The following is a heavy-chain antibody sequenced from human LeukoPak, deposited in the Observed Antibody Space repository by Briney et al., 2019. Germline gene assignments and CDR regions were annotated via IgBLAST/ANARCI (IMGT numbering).Heavy chain of an antibody. D-gene: IGHD6-19*01. J-gene: IGHJ4*02. CDR3: AKGGWVAVTGMDS. Sequence: ASVKVSCTASGYTFTGHAMNWVRPAPGQGPEWMGYINTKTGNPTYAQGFTGRFVFSLDTSVSTAYLQISSLKPEDTGVYYCAKGGWVAVTGMDSWGQGTLVTVSS. CDR1: GYTFTGHA. V-gene: IGHV7-4-1*02. CDR2: INTKTGNP.